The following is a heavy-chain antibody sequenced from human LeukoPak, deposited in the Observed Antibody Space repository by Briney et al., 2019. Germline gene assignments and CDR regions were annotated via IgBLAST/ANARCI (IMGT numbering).Heavy chain of an antibody. D-gene: IGHD5-24*01. Sequence: PGGSLRLSCRASGFIFGDYAMSWVRQAPGKGLEWVGFIRSKAYGGTTEYAASVKDRFTISRDDSRSIAYLQMNSLKTEDTAVYYCSREMATHTGIDYWGQGTLVTVSS. J-gene: IGHJ4*02. V-gene: IGHV3-49*04. CDR1: GFIFGDYA. CDR2: IRSKAYGGTT. CDR3: SREMATHTGIDY.